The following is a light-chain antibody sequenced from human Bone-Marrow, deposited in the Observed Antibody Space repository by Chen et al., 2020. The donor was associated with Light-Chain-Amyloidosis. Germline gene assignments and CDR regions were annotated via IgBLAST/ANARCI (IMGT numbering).Light chain of an antibody. CDR3: QQYGTSPVA. J-gene: IGKJ4*01. CDR1: QTISSNY. Sequence: EIVLTQSPGTLSLSPGEGANLSCRASQTISSNYLTWYQQKFGQALRLLIYGSSSRATGIPDRFTGSESGKYFSLTINRLEPEDFAMDYCQQYGTSPVAFGGGTKVEIK. CDR2: GSS. V-gene: IGKV3-20*01.